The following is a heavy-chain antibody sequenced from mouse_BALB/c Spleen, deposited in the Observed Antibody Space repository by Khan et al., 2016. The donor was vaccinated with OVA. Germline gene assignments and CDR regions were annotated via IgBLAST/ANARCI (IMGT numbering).Heavy chain of an antibody. CDR2: ILPGSGNN. V-gene: IGHV1-9*01. J-gene: IGHJ3*01. D-gene: IGHD1-1*01. CDR1: GYTLSSYW. Sequence: QVQLKQSGAELMKPGASVKISCKASGYTLSSYWIEWVKQRPGHGLEWIGEILPGSGNNNFNEKFRGKATFAAETSSNTAYMQLSSLTSEDSAVYYCARGNYYGSTSWFGYWGQGTLVTVSA. CDR3: ARGNYYGSTSWFGY.